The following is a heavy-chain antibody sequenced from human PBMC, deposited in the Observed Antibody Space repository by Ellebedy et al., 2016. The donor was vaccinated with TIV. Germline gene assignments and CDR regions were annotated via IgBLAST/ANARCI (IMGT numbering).Heavy chain of an antibody. D-gene: IGHD3-16*02. J-gene: IGHJ4*02. Sequence: MPSETLSLTCTVSGGSISSYYWSWIRQPPGTGLEWIGSFYYTWSTYYNPSLKSRVTMSVDTSKNQFSLKLRSVTAADTAVYYCSRHSNYDYLWGTYRADFDYWGQGTLVTVSS. CDR2: FYYTWST. CDR3: SRHSNYDYLWGTYRADFDY. V-gene: IGHV4-59*04. CDR1: GGSISSYY.